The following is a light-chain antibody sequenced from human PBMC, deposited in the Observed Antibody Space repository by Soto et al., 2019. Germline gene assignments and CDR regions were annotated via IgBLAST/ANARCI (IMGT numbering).Light chain of an antibody. Sequence: QSALTQPPSASGTPGQRVTIPCSGTRSNVRSNYVYWYQQFPGTAPKLLIYRDIQRPSGVPDRFSGSKSGTSASLAIGGLRSDDEAEYYCATWDDSLSGVVFDGGTKLTVL. CDR2: RDI. J-gene: IGLJ3*02. CDR1: RSNVRSNY. CDR3: ATWDDSLSGVV. V-gene: IGLV1-47*01.